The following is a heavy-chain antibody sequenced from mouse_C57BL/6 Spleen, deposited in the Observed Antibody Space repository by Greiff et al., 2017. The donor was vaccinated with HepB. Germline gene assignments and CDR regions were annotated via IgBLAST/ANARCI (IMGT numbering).Heavy chain of an antibody. Sequence: EVKVVESGGGLVKPGGSLKLSCAASGFTFSDYGMHWVRQAPEKGLEWVAYISSGSSTIYYADTVKGRFTISRDNAKNTLFLQMTSLRSEDTAMYYCARGGTRFAYWGQGTLVTVSA. D-gene: IGHD3-3*01. CDR1: GFTFSDYG. J-gene: IGHJ3*01. CDR2: ISSGSSTI. V-gene: IGHV5-17*01. CDR3: ARGGTRFAY.